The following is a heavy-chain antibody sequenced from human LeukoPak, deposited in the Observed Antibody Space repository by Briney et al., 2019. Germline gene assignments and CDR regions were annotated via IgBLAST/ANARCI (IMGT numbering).Heavy chain of an antibody. CDR3: ARSAITYSSSENWFDP. CDR1: GGSFSGYY. CDR2: INHSGST. J-gene: IGHJ5*02. V-gene: IGHV4-34*01. Sequence: KASETLSLTCAVYGGSFSGYYWSWIRQPPGKGLEWLGEINHSGSTNYNPSLKSRVTISVDTSKNQFSLKLSSVTAADTAVYYCARSAITYSSSENWFDPWGQGTLVTVSS. D-gene: IGHD6-6*01.